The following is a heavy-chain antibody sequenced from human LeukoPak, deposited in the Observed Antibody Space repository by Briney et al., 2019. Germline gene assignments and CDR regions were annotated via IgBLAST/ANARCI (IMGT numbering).Heavy chain of an antibody. CDR1: GYTFTGYY. CDR2: INPNSGGT. Sequence: GASVKVSCKXSGYTFTGYYMHWVRQAPGQGLEWMGRINPNSGGTNYSQKFQGRVTMTRDTSISTVYMELNSLRSDDTAIYYCARVTGVTDSKSALGYWGQGTLVTVSS. D-gene: IGHD4-11*01. J-gene: IGHJ4*02. V-gene: IGHV1-2*06. CDR3: ARVTGVTDSKSALGY.